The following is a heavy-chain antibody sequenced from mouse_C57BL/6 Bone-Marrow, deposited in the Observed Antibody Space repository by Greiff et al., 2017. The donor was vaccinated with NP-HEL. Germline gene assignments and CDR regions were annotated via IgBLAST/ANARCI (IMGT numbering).Heavy chain of an antibody. D-gene: IGHD2-3*01. V-gene: IGHV1-54*01. CDR2: INPGSGGT. CDR1: GYAFTNYL. J-gene: IGHJ2*01. Sequence: QVQLKQSGAELVRPGTSVKVSCKASGYAFTNYLIEWVKQRPGQGLEWIGVINPGSGGTNYNEKFKGKATLTADKSSSTAYMQLSSLTSEDSAVYFCARRWLLPPDYWGQGTTLTVSS. CDR3: ARRWLLPPDY.